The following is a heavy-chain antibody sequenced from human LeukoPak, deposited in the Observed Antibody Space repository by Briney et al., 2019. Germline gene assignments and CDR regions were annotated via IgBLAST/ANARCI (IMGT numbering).Heavy chain of an antibody. CDR1: GLTFSSRW. D-gene: IGHD3-16*01. Sequence: PGGSLRLSCVASGLTFSSRWMSWVRQAPGKGLEWLGNIQPDGREQYPVDSVKGRFTISRDNARNSLFLEMNSLRVEDTAVYYCASQSYARFDPWGQGTLVTVSS. CDR2: IQPDGREQ. CDR3: ASQSYARFDP. J-gene: IGHJ5*02. V-gene: IGHV3-7*01.